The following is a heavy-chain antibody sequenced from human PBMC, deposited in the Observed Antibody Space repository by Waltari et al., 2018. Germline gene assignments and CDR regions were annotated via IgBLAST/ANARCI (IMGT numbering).Heavy chain of an antibody. D-gene: IGHD2-21*02. V-gene: IGHV4-59*01. CDR3: ARGGGGDWEWFDP. CDR1: GGSISGLY. CDR2: IYYTGRT. Sequence: QVQLQESGPSLLKPSETLSLICTVSGGSISGLYWSWVRQPPGKGLDWIGYIYYTGRTNFHPSLKSRVTMSVDTSKNQFSLELSSVTAADTAFYYCARGGGGDWEWFDPWGQGTLVTVSS. J-gene: IGHJ5*02.